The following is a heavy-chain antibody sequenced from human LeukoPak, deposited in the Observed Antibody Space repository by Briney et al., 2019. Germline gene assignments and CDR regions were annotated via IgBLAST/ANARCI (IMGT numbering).Heavy chain of an antibody. V-gene: IGHV4-59*01. CDR1: GGSISSYY. D-gene: IGHD5-24*01. Sequence: KPSETLSLTCTVSGGSISSYYWSWIRQPPGKGLEWIGYIYYSGSTNYNPSLKSRVTISVDTSKNQFSLKLSSVTAADTAVYYCAREGRDGYNLWRRPIDYWGQGTLVTVSS. CDR3: AREGRDGYNLWRRPIDY. J-gene: IGHJ4*02. CDR2: IYYSGST.